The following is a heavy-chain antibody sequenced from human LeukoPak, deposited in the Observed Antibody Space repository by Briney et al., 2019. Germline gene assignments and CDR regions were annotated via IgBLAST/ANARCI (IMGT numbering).Heavy chain of an antibody. V-gene: IGHV4-59*12. J-gene: IGHJ4*02. CDR3: ARPGRSDY. Sequence: SETLSLTCTVSGGSISSYYWSWIRQPPGKGLEWIGYIYYSGSTSYNPSLKSRVTISVDTSKNQISLKVRSVTAADTAVYYCARPGRSDYWGQGTLVTVSS. CDR2: IYYSGST. CDR1: GGSISSYY.